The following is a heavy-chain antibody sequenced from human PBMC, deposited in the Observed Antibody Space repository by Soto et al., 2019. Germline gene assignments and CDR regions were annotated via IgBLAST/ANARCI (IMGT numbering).Heavy chain of an antibody. CDR2: INHSGST. V-gene: IGHV4-34*01. CDR1: GGSYSGYY. Sequence: SETLSLTCAVYGGSYSGYYWSWIRQRPGKGLEWIGEINHSGSTNYNPSVKSRVTISVDTSKTQFSLKLSSVTDAETAVYYFARGTVVRGYYYGMDVWGQGTTVTVS. CDR3: ARGTVVRGYYYGMDV. D-gene: IGHD3-10*01. J-gene: IGHJ6*02.